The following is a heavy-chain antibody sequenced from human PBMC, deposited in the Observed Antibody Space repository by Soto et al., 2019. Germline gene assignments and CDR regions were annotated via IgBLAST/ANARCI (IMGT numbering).Heavy chain of an antibody. CDR3: ARDNAYSYGYTLDH. V-gene: IGHV4-59*01. J-gene: IGHJ4*02. Sequence: QVQLQESGPGLVKPSETLSLTCTVSGGSISSYYWSWIRQPPGKGLEWIGYIDYSGSTNYNPSLKRRVTISVDTSKNQFSLKLSSVTAADAAVYYCARDNAYSYGYTLDHWGQGTLVTVSS. D-gene: IGHD5-18*01. CDR1: GGSISSYY. CDR2: IDYSGST.